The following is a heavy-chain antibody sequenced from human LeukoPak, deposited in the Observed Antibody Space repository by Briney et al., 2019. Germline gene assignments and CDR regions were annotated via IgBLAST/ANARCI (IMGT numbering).Heavy chain of an antibody. J-gene: IGHJ5*02. D-gene: IGHD3-10*01. CDR3: ARGVPKVTMVRGVIIVGGWFDP. Sequence: GGSLRLSCAASGFTFSSYSMNWVRQAPGKGLEWVSSISSSSSYIYYADSVKGRFTISRDNAKNSLYLQMNSLRAEDTAVYYCARGVPKVTMVRGVIIVGGWFDPWGQGTLVTVSS. V-gene: IGHV3-21*01. CDR1: GFTFSSYS. CDR2: ISSSSSYI.